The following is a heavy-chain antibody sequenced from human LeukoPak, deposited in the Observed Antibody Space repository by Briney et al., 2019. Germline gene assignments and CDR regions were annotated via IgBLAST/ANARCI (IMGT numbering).Heavy chain of an antibody. V-gene: IGHV1-69*13. D-gene: IGHD3-22*01. Sequence: GASVKVSCKGSGGTFSSYAISWVRQAPGQGLEWMGGIIPIFGRANYAQKFQRRVTITADESTSTPYMELSRVRSEDTAVYYCARENYDSSGYYYGWFDPWGQGTLVTVSS. CDR2: IIPIFGRA. CDR3: ARENYDSSGYYYGWFDP. J-gene: IGHJ5*02. CDR1: GGTFSSYA.